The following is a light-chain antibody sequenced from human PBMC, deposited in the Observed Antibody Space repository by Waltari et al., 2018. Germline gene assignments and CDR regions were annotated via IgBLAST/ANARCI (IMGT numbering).Light chain of an antibody. J-gene: IGKJ1*01. Sequence: DIVLTQSPATPSLSPGERATLSCRASQSVSSNLAWYQQKPGQAPRLLIYDASNRATGIPARFSGSGSGTDFTLTINSLEPEDFAVYYCQHYDNWPPWTFGQGTKVEIK. CDR3: QHYDNWPPWT. CDR2: DAS. CDR1: QSVSSN. V-gene: IGKV3-11*01.